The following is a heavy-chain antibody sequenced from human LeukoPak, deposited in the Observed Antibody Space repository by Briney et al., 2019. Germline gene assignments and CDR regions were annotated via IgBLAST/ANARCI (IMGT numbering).Heavy chain of an antibody. CDR2: ITISGHTK. Sequence: PGGSLRLSCAASGFTFSHFAMSWVRQAPGKGLEWIADITISGHTKNYADSVKGRLTISRDNAGTSLYLQMNSLRVEDTGVYYCARGDPHADLWGQGTLVTVSS. CDR3: ARGDPHADL. J-gene: IGHJ5*02. CDR1: GFTFSHFA. V-gene: IGHV3-48*04.